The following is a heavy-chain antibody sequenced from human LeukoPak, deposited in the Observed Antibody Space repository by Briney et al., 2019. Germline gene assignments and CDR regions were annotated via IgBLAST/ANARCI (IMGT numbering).Heavy chain of an antibody. CDR2: ISGGGGST. CDR1: GFTFSSYA. CDR3: AKLVPSDDFWSGYLGWFDP. Sequence: PGGSLRLSCAASGFTFSSYAMSWVRQAPGKGLEWVSAISGGGGSTYYADSVKGRFTISRDNTKNTLYLQMNSLRAEDTAVYYCAKLVPSDDFWSGYLGWFDPWGQGTLVTVSS. V-gene: IGHV3-23*01. J-gene: IGHJ5*02. D-gene: IGHD3-3*01.